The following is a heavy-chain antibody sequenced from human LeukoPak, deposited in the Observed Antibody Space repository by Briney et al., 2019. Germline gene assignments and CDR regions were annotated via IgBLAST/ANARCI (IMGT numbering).Heavy chain of an antibody. Sequence: ASVTVSCKASGGTFSSYAISWVRQAPGQGLEWMGGIIPIFGTANYAQKFQGRVTITADESTSTAYMELSSLRSEDTAVYYCARDHPIRYLGFDPWGQGTLVTVSS. CDR1: GGTFSSYA. CDR3: ARDHPIRYLGFDP. CDR2: IIPIFGTA. D-gene: IGHD3-9*01. J-gene: IGHJ5*02. V-gene: IGHV1-69*13.